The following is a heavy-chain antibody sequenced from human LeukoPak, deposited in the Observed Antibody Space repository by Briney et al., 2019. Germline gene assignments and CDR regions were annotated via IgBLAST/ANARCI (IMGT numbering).Heavy chain of an antibody. D-gene: IGHD2-8*02. V-gene: IGHV3-23*01. J-gene: IGHJ4*02. CDR2: ISGSGDKT. Sequence: GGSLRLSCEASGFGFSHTAMNWVRQAPGKGPELVSFISGSGDKTHYTDSVKGRFTISRDNTNNTLYLQMNSLGAEDTAIYYCAKAWSYYFDHWGRGTLVTVSS. CDR1: GFGFSHTA. CDR3: AKAWSYYFDH.